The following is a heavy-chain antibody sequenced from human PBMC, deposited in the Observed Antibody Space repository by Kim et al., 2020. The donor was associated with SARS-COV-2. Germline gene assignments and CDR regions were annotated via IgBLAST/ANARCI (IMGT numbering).Heavy chain of an antibody. V-gene: IGHV1-46*03. D-gene: IGHD6-13*01. Sequence: ASVKVSCKASGYSFTKYFIHWVRQVPGQGLEWLGMINPSGGTTTYAQNLQGRLTMTRDTSTSMVHMGVNSLTSEDTAMYYCARAGFSNSWAAFDIWGQGTSVTVS. CDR1: GYSFTKYF. CDR2: INPSGGTT. J-gene: IGHJ3*02. CDR3: ARAGFSNSWAAFDI.